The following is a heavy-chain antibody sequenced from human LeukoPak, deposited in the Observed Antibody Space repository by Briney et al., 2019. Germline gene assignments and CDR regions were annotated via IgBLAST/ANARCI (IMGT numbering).Heavy chain of an antibody. CDR3: ARVDYDILTGPRTSYYYYGMDV. Sequence: SVKVSCKASGGTFSSYAISWVRQAPGQGLEWMGRIIPILGIENYAQKFQGRVTITADKSTSTAYMELSSLRSEDTAVYYCARVDYDILTGPRTSYYYYGMDVWGQGTTVTVSS. D-gene: IGHD3-9*01. CDR1: GGTFSSYA. J-gene: IGHJ6*02. V-gene: IGHV1-69*04. CDR2: IIPILGIE.